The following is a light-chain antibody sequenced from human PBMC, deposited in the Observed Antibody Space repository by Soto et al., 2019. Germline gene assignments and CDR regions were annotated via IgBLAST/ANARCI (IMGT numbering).Light chain of an antibody. V-gene: IGKV3-20*01. J-gene: IGKJ1*01. CDR1: QSVSSSY. CDR2: GTS. Sequence: VLTHSPGTLSLSTGERATLSCRASQSVSSSYLAWYQQKPGQAPRLLIYGTSSRATAIPDRFSGSGSGTDFTLTISRLEPEDFEVYYCQQYGSSSWTFGQGTKV. CDR3: QQYGSSSWT.